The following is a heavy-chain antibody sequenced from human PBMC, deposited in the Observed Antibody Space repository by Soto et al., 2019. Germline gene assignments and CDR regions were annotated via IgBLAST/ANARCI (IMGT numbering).Heavy chain of an antibody. J-gene: IGHJ4*02. CDR2: IIPIFGTA. V-gene: IGHV1-69*01. CDR1: GGTFSSYA. CDR3: ARVGDYYDSSGYYFDY. D-gene: IGHD3-22*01. Sequence: QVQLVQSGAEVKKPGSSVKVSCKASGGTFSSYAISWVRQAPGQGLEWMGGIIPIFGTANYAQKFQGRVTITADESTSTAYMALSSLRSEDTAVYYCARVGDYYDSSGYYFDYWGQGTLVTVSS.